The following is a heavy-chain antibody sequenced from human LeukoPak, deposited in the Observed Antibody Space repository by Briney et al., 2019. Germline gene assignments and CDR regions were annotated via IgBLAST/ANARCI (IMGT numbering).Heavy chain of an antibody. V-gene: IGHV1-18*01. CDR3: ARAAGYSSGWYFGYYGMDV. CDR1: GYTFTSYG. D-gene: IGHD6-19*01. Sequence: ASVKVSCKASGYTFTSYGISWVRQAPGQGLEWMGWISAYNGNTNYAQKLQGRVTMTTDTSTSTAYMELRSLRSDDTAVYCCARAAGYSSGWYFGYYGMDVWGQGTTVTVSS. CDR2: ISAYNGNT. J-gene: IGHJ6*02.